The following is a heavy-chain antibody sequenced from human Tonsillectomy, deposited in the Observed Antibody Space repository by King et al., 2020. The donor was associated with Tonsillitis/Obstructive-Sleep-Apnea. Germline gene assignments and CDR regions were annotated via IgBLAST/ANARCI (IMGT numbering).Heavy chain of an antibody. J-gene: IGHJ5*02. CDR3: AKDFAAVTGDPGS. D-gene: IGHD6-19*01. Sequence: VQLVESGGGLVQPGGSLRLSCVASGFTFSTYAMTWVRQAPGKGPEWVSGISGSSDGIYYADSVKGRFTISRDNTKNTLYLQMNSLRADDTALYYCAKDFAAVTGDPGSWGQGTLVTVSS. V-gene: IGHV3-23*04. CDR1: GFTFSTYA. CDR2: ISGSSDGI.